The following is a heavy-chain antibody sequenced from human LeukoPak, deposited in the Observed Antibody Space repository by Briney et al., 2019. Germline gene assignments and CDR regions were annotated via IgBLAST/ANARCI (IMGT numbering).Heavy chain of an antibody. D-gene: IGHD3-22*01. Sequence: PGGSLRLSCAASGFTFSSYTMNWVRQAPGKGLEWVSAISGSGGSTYYADSVKGRFTISRDNSKNTLYLQMNSLRAEDTAVYYCARDDDPVDSGSGYYFRYWGQGTLVTVSS. CDR1: GFTFSSYT. CDR2: ISGSGGST. V-gene: IGHV3-23*01. J-gene: IGHJ4*02. CDR3: ARDDDPVDSGSGYYFRY.